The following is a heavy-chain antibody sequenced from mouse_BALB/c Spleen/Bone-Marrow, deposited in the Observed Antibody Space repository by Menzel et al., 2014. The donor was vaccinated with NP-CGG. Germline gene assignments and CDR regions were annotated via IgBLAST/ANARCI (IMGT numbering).Heavy chain of an antibody. V-gene: IGHV5-6-3*01. CDR2: INSNGGST. J-gene: IGHJ2*01. CDR1: GFTFSSYG. CDR3: ARERYYGNGRIFEY. D-gene: IGHD1-1*01. Sequence: EVMLVESGGGLVQPGGSLKLSCAASGFTFSSYGMSWVRQTPDKRLELVATINSNGGSTYYPDSVKGRFTISRDNAKNTLYLQMNSLKSEDTAMYYCARERYYGNGRIFEYWGQGTTLTVSS.